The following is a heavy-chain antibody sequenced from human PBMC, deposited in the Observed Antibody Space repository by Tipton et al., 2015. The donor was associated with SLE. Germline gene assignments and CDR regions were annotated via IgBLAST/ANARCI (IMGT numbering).Heavy chain of an antibody. CDR1: GGSFSGYY. CDR2: INHSGST. J-gene: IGHJ4*02. Sequence: TLSLTCAVYGGSFSGYYWSWIRQPPGKGLEWIGEINHSGSTNYNPSLKSRVTIPVDTSKNQFSLKLSSVTAADTAVYYCARGAAMVTCDYWGQGTLVTVSS. CDR3: ARGAAMVTCDY. D-gene: IGHD5-18*01. V-gene: IGHV4-34*01.